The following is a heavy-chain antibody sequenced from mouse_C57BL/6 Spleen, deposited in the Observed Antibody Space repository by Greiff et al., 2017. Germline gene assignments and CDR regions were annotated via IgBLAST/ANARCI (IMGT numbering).Heavy chain of an antibody. Sequence: VKLQQSGAELARPGASVKLSCKASGYTFTSYGISWVKQRTGQGLEWIGEIYPRSGNTYYNEKFKGKATLTADKSSSTAYMELRSLTSEDSAVYFCARAYYSNSWYFDVWGTGTTVTVSS. CDR2: IYPRSGNT. V-gene: IGHV1-81*01. D-gene: IGHD2-5*01. CDR1: GYTFTSYG. J-gene: IGHJ1*03. CDR3: ARAYYSNSWYFDV.